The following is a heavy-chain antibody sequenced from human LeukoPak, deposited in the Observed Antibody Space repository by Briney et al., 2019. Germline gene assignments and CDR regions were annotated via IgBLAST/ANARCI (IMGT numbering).Heavy chain of an antibody. V-gene: IGHV4-4*07. CDR2: IYTSGST. CDR1: GGSISSYD. Sequence: SETLSLTCTLTGGSISSYDWRSLRQPAGKGLEWIGRIYTSGSTNYNPSLKSRVTMSVDTSKNQFSLNLNSVTAADTAVYYCARDQAGLGYGIDVWAKGNTVTVSS. J-gene: IGHJ6*04. CDR3: ARDQAGLGYGIDV.